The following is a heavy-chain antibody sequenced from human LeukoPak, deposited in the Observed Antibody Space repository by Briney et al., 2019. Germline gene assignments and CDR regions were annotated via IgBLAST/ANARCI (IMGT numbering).Heavy chain of an antibody. Sequence: GGSLRLSCAASGFTFDDYGMSWVRQAPGKGLEWVSGINWNGGSTGYADSVKGRFTISRDNAKNSLYLQMNSLRAEDTALYYCARGLAYYYDSSGYYAKWYYYYYMDVWGKGTTVTVSS. CDR3: ARGLAYYYDSSGYYAKWYYYYYMDV. D-gene: IGHD3-22*01. CDR2: INWNGGST. J-gene: IGHJ6*03. CDR1: GFTFDDYG. V-gene: IGHV3-20*04.